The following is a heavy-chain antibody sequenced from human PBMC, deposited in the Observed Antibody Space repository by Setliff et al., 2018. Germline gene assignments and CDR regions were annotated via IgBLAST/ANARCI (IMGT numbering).Heavy chain of an antibody. CDR1: GGSISSGGYY. D-gene: IGHD5-18*01. CDR3: ARSEYSYGPPVFYYYYMDV. J-gene: IGHJ6*03. CDR2: IYYSGST. V-gene: IGHV4-31*03. Sequence: PSETLSLTCTVSGGSISSGGYYWSWIRQHPGKGLEWIGYIYYSGSTYYNPSLKSRVTISVDTSRNQFSLKLSSVTAADTAVYYCARSEYSYGPPVFYYYYMDVWGKGTTVTVSS.